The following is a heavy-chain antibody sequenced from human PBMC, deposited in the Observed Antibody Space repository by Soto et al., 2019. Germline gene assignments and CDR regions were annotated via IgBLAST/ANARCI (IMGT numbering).Heavy chain of an antibody. D-gene: IGHD4-4*01. CDR2: INPSGGST. V-gene: IGHV1-46*01. CDR1: GYTFTSYY. Sequence: ASVKVSCKASGYTFTSYYMHWVRQAPGQGLEWMGIINPSGGSTSYAQKFQGRVTMTRDTSTSTVYMELSSLRSEDTAVYYCARDGSPQHDCSNGYYYYYYGMDVWGQGTTVTSP. CDR3: ARDGSPQHDCSNGYYYYYYGMDV. J-gene: IGHJ6*02.